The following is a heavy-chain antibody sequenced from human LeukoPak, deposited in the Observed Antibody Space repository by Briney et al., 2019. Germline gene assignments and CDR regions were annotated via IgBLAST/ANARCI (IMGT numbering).Heavy chain of an antibody. CDR3: AASYIAAAGTGWFDP. V-gene: IGHV4-4*02. J-gene: IGHJ5*02. Sequence: PSETLSLTCAVSGGSISSSNWWSWVRQPPGKGLEWIGEIYHSGSTNYNPSLKSRVTISVDKSKNQFSLKLSSVTAADTAVYYCAASYIAAAGTGWFDPWGQGTLVTVSS. D-gene: IGHD6-13*01. CDR1: GGSISSSNW. CDR2: IYHSGST.